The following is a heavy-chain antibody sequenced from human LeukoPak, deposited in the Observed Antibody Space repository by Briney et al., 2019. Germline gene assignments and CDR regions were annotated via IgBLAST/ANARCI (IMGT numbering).Heavy chain of an antibody. J-gene: IGHJ4*02. CDR3: ARIASGATT. Sequence: SETLSLTCTVSGGSMRSYYWSWIRQPPGKGLEWIGYIYYSGSTDYNPSLKSRATISVDTSKNQLSLKLSSVTAADTAVYYCARIASGATTWGQGTLVTVSS. CDR2: IYYSGST. V-gene: IGHV4-59*01. D-gene: IGHD4-17*01. CDR1: GGSMRSYY.